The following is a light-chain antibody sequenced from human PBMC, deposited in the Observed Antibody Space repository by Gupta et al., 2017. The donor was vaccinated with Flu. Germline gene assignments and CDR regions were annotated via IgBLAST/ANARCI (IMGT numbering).Light chain of an antibody. V-gene: IGKV1-5*03. CDR2: KAS. CDR1: QNINNW. CDR3: QQYNYY. Sequence: DIQMTQSPSSLSASIGDRITITCRARQNINNWLAWYQQKPGKAPKLLIYKASTLESGVPSRVSGSGSGTEFTLTISSLQPDDFATYYCQQYNYYFGPGTRVDIK. J-gene: IGKJ3*01.